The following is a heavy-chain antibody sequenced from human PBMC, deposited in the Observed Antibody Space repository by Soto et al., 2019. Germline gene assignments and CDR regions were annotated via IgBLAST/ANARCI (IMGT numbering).Heavy chain of an antibody. CDR1: GFTSSSYS. D-gene: IGHD1-26*01. J-gene: IGHJ6*02. Sequence: PGGSLRLSCAASGFTSSSYSMNWVRQAPGKGLEWVSYISSSSSTIYYADSVKGRFTISRDNAKNSLYLQMNSLRDEDTAVYYCARDMSGSYYQLMDVWGQGTTVPVYS. CDR3: ARDMSGSYYQLMDV. CDR2: ISSSSSTI. V-gene: IGHV3-48*02.